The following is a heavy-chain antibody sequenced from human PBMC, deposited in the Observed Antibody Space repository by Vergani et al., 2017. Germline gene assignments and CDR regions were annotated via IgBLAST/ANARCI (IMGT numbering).Heavy chain of an antibody. CDR1: GYSFTSYW. J-gene: IGHJ4*02. D-gene: IGHD6-13*01. CDR3: ARNTLAAAGNFDY. CDR2: IYPGDSDT. Sequence: EVPLVQSGAAVKKPGESLKISCTGSGYSFTSYWIAWVRPMPGKGLEWMGIIYPGDSDTRYSPSFQGQVTIAADKSISTAYLQWSSLKASDTAIYYCARNTLAAAGNFDYWGQGTLVTVSS. V-gene: IGHV5-51*01.